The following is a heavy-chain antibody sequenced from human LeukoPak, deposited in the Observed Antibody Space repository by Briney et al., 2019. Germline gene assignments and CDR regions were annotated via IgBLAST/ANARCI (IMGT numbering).Heavy chain of an antibody. Sequence: SETLSLTCTVSGGSISSYYWSWIRQPPGKGLEWIGYIYYSGSTNYNPSLKSQVTISVDTSKNQFSLKLSSVTAADTAVYYCARWIQLWLKGGFDPWGQGTLVTVSS. D-gene: IGHD5-18*01. CDR1: GGSISSYY. CDR2: IYYSGST. CDR3: ARWIQLWLKGGFDP. J-gene: IGHJ5*02. V-gene: IGHV4-59*01.